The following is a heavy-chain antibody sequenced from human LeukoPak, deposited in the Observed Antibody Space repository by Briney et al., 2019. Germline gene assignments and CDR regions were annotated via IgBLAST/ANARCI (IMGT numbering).Heavy chain of an antibody. CDR2: IYYSGST. CDR3: ARDKTQYCSGGSCYKANAFDI. CDR1: GGSISSSSYY. D-gene: IGHD2-15*01. Sequence: ASETLSPTCTVSGGSISSSSYYWGWIRQPPGKGLEWIGSIYYSGSTYYNPSLKSRVTISVDTSKNQFSLKLSSVTAADTAVYYCARDKTQYCSGGSCYKANAFDIWGQGTMVTVSS. J-gene: IGHJ3*02. V-gene: IGHV4-39*07.